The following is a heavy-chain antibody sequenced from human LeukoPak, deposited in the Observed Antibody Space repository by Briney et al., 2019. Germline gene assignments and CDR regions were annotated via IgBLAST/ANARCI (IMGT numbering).Heavy chain of an antibody. Sequence: SETLSLTCTVSGGSISSYYWSWIRQPPGKGLEWIGYIYTSGSTNYNPSLKSRVTTSVDTSKNQFSLKLSSVTAADTAVYYCARSPPSFFGFHVDYWGQGTLVTVSS. CDR3: ARSPPSFFGFHVDY. D-gene: IGHD3-3*01. CDR2: IYTSGST. CDR1: GGSISSYY. J-gene: IGHJ4*02. V-gene: IGHV4-4*09.